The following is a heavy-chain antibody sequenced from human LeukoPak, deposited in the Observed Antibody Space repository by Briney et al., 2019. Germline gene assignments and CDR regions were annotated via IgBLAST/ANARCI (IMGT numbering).Heavy chain of an antibody. J-gene: IGHJ6*02. CDR1: GFTFGDYA. V-gene: IGHV3-49*04. CDR3: TRDRAFNYYGSGSYGNYYYGMDV. D-gene: IGHD3-10*01. CDR2: IRSKAYGGTT. Sequence: GGSLRLSCTASGFTFGDYAMSWVRQAPGKGREWVGFIRSKAYGGTTEYAASVKGRFTISRDDSKSIAYLQMNSLKTEDTAVYYCTRDRAFNYYGSGSYGNYYYGMDVWGQGTTVTVSS.